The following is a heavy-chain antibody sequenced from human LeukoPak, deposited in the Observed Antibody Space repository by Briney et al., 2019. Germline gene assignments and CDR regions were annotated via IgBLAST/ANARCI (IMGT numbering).Heavy chain of an antibody. V-gene: IGHV3-30*03. D-gene: IGHD5-18*01. J-gene: IGHJ3*02. CDR3: ARGGYTGVFDI. Sequence: PGGSLGLSCAASGFTFSSYGMHWVRQAPGKGLEWVAVISYDGSNKYYADSVKGRFTISRDNAKNTLYLQMKSLRAEDTAVFYCARGGYTGVFDIWGQGTMVTVSS. CDR1: GFTFSSYG. CDR2: ISYDGSNK.